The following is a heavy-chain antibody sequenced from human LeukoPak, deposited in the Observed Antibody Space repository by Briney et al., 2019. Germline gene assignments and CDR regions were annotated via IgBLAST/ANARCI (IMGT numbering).Heavy chain of an antibody. J-gene: IGHJ6*03. CDR2: INHSGST. D-gene: IGHD5-18*01. Sequence: SETLSLTCAVYGGSFSGYYWSWIRQPPGKGLEWIGEINHSGSTNYNPSLKSRVTISVDTSKNQFSLKLSSVTAADTAVYYCVRHLRGRYSFRYYYYMDVWGKGTTVTISS. CDR1: GGSFSGYY. V-gene: IGHV4-34*01. CDR3: VRHLRGRYSFRYYYYMDV.